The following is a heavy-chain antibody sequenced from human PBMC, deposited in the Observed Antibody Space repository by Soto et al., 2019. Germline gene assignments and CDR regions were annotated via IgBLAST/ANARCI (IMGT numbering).Heavy chain of an antibody. Sequence: PGGSLRLSCAASGFTFSTYCMHWVRQAPGKGLEWVAVIWYDGSNKDYGDSVKGRFTISRDNSKNTLYLQMNSLRAEDTAVYYCARDSSSWYSKWFDPWGQGTLVTVSS. CDR1: GFTFSTYC. CDR3: ARDSSSWYSKWFDP. V-gene: IGHV3-33*01. CDR2: IWYDGSNK. J-gene: IGHJ5*02. D-gene: IGHD6-13*01.